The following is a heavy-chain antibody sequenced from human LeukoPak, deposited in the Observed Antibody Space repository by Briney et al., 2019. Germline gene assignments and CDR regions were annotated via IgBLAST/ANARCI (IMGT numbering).Heavy chain of an antibody. D-gene: IGHD1-26*01. J-gene: IGHJ4*02. CDR3: ARGSGSYYGYLDY. CDR1: GGTFSSYA. V-gene: IGHV1-69*05. Sequence: GASVKVSCKAAGGTFSSYAISWVRQAPGQGLEWMGGIIPIFGTANYAQKFQGRVTITTDESTSTAYMELSSLRSEDAAVYYCARGSGSYYGYLDYWGQGTLVTVSS. CDR2: IIPIFGTA.